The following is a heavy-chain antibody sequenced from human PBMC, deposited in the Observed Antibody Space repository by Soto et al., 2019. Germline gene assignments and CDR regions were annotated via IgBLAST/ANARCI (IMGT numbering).Heavy chain of an antibody. D-gene: IGHD6-19*01. V-gene: IGHV4-34*01. J-gene: IGHJ3*02. CDR3: ARGGSSDWQVALDT. CDR2: IKHTGSS. Sequence: SETLSLTCAVDTGSFSHYYWNWIRQSPGKGLEWIGKIKHTGSSSYNPSLRSRVSFSLDMSKNQFSLVLRSVTAADTAVYYCARGGSSDWQVALDTWGQGTMVTVS. CDR1: TGSFSHYY.